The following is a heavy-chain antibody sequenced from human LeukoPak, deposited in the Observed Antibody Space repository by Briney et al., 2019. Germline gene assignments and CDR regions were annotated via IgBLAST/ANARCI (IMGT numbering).Heavy chain of an antibody. CDR3: ARDLSYYDSSGYTPHYYYGMDV. CDR1: GFTVSSNY. J-gene: IGHJ6*02. CDR2: IYSGGST. D-gene: IGHD3-22*01. Sequence: RGSLRLSCAASGFTVSSNYMSWVRQAPGKGLEWVSVIYSGGSTYYADSVKGRFTISRDNSKNTLYLQMNSLRAEDTAVYYCARDLSYYDSSGYTPHYYYGMDVWGQGTTVTVSS. V-gene: IGHV3-53*01.